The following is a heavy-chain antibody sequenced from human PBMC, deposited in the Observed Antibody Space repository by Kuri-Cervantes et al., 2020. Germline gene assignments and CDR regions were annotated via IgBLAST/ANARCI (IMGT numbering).Heavy chain of an antibody. CDR2: ISSSSSCI. CDR3: ARGIYGSGSY. D-gene: IGHD3-10*01. J-gene: IGHJ4*02. Sequence: GESLKISCAASGFTFSSYSMNWVRQAPGKGLEWVSSISSSSSCIYYADSVKGRFTISRDNAKNSLYLQMNSLRAEDTAVYYCARGIYGSGSYWGQGTLVTVSS. CDR1: GFTFSSYS. V-gene: IGHV3-21*01.